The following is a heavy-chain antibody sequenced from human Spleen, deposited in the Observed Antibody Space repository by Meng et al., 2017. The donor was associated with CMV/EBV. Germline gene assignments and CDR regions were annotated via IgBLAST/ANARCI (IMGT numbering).Heavy chain of an antibody. V-gene: IGHV3-21*04. CDR3: SKDKGADPFEAFDI. Sequence: GGSLRLSCAASGFSFSTYNMNWVRQAPGKGLEWVSSISGRTNYIYYADSVKGRFTISRDNSKNTVYLQMNSLRAEDTAMYFCSKDKGADPFEAFDIWGQGTMVTVSS. CDR2: ISGRTNYI. J-gene: IGHJ3*02. CDR1: GFSFSTYN.